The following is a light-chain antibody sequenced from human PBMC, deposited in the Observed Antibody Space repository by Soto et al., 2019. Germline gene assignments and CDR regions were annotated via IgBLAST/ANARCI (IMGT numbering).Light chain of an antibody. J-gene: IGKJ5*01. CDR1: ESVSRNY. Sequence: EIVLTQSPGTLSLSPGERATLSCRASESVSRNYIAWYQQKPGQAPRLLIFATSNTATGIPARFSGSGSGTDFSLTISSLEPEDFAVYYCQQRSNWPPEITFGQGTRLEIK. CDR2: ATS. CDR3: QQRSNWPPEIT. V-gene: IGKV3-11*01.